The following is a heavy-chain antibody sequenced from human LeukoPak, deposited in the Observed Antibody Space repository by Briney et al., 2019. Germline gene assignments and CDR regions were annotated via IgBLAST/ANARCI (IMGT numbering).Heavy chain of an antibody. V-gene: IGHV3-48*01. D-gene: IGHD1-1*01. Sequence: PGGSLRLSCAASGFTFSSYSMNWVRQAPGKGLEWVSYISSSSSTIYYADSVKGRFTISRDNAKNSLYLQMNSLRAEDTAVYYCARSGGVWIPDYWGKGPLVTVSS. J-gene: IGHJ4*02. CDR3: ARSGGVWIPDY. CDR1: GFTFSSYS. CDR2: ISSSSSTI.